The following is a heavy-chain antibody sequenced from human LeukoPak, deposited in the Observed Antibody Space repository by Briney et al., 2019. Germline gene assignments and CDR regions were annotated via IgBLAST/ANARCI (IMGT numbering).Heavy chain of an antibody. CDR3: ARGGPAAGRFDY. CDR2: IYSGGST. J-gene: IGHJ4*02. D-gene: IGHD6-13*01. Sequence: PGGSLRLSCAASGITVSSNYMSWVRQAPGKGLEWVSVIYSGGSTYYADSVKGRFTISRDNSKNTLYLQMNSLRAEDTAVYYCARGGPAAGRFDYWGQGTLVTVSS. V-gene: IGHV3-53*01. CDR1: GITVSSNY.